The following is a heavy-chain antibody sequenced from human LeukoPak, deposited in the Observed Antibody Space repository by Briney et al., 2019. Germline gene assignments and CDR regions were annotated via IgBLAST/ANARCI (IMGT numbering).Heavy chain of an antibody. CDR1: GFTFSRYW. CDR2: IHDGSST. V-gene: IGHV3-74*01. J-gene: IGHJ4*02. D-gene: IGHD3-10*01. Sequence: GGSLRLSCAASGFTFSRYWMHWVRQAPGTGLVWVSRIHDGSSTSYADSVKGRFTISRDYSKDTLFLQMNSLRAEDTALYYCAKAHVPTMIRGVVSSDWGQGTLVTVSS. CDR3: AKAHVPTMIRGVVSSD.